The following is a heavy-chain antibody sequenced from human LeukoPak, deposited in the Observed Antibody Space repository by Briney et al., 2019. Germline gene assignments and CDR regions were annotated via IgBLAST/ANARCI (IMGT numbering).Heavy chain of an antibody. J-gene: IGHJ3*02. Sequence: PGGSLRLSCAASGFTFSSYAMHWVRQAPGKGLEWVAVISYDGSNKYYADPVKGRFTISRDNSKNTLYLQMNSLRAEDTAVYYCARDRYDFWSGYWHDAFDIWGQGTMVTVSS. CDR1: GFTFSSYA. D-gene: IGHD3-3*01. CDR3: ARDRYDFWSGYWHDAFDI. CDR2: ISYDGSNK. V-gene: IGHV3-30*04.